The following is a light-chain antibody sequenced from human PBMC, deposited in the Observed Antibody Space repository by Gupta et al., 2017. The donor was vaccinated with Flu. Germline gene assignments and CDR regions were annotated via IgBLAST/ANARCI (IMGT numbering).Light chain of an antibody. CDR3: QQYHNWPPFT. Sequence: EIVITQSPVTLSVSPGERATLSCRASQSVSDNLAWYQQQPGQAPRLLIFGASTRATGIPARFSGSWSGTEFTITISIQQYDDFAVYYCQQYHNWPPFTFGGGTKVEIK. V-gene: IGKV3-15*01. CDR2: GAS. J-gene: IGKJ4*01. CDR1: QSVSDN.